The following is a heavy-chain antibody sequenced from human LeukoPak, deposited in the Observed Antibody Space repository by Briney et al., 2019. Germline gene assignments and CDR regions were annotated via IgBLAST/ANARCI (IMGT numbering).Heavy chain of an antibody. CDR1: GLTFSSYW. D-gene: IGHD6-13*01. CDR3: ARVIVAAPGVYYYYMDV. J-gene: IGHJ6*03. Sequence: GGSLRLSCAASGLTFSSYWMSWVRQAPGKGLEWVANIKQDGSEKYYVDSVKGRFTISRDNAKNSLYLQMNSLRAEDTAVYYCARVIVAAPGVYYYYMDVWGKGTTVTVSS. CDR2: IKQDGSEK. V-gene: IGHV3-7*01.